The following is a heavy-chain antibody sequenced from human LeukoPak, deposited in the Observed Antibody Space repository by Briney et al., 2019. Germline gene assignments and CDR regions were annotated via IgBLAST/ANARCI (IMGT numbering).Heavy chain of an antibody. J-gene: IGHJ4*02. CDR2: INPNSGGT. D-gene: IGHD1-26*01. CDR1: GYTFTGYY. Sequence: ASVKVSCKASGYTFTGYYMHWVRQAPGQGLEGMGWINPNSGGTNYAQKFQGRVTMTRDTSISTAYMELSRLRSDDTAVYYCARDGRIVGATGGYWGQGTLVTVSS. CDR3: ARDGRIVGATGGY. V-gene: IGHV1-2*02.